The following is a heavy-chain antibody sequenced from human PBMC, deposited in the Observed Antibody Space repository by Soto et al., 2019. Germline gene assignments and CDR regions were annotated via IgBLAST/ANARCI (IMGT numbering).Heavy chain of an antibody. D-gene: IGHD3-10*01. Sequence: GGSLRLSCAASGFTFSNYWMTWVRQAPGRGLEWVANINQDGSEKYYVDSMKGRFTISRDNTKNSLYLQMNSLRAEDTAVYYCARGNRSPGPWGQGTLVTVS. CDR1: GFTFSNYW. J-gene: IGHJ5*02. V-gene: IGHV3-7*05. CDR2: INQDGSEK. CDR3: ARGNRSPGP.